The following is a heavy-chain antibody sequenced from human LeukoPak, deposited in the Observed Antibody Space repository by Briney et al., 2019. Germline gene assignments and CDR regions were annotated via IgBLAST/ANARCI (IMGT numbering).Heavy chain of an antibody. D-gene: IGHD1-26*01. CDR1: GGTFSSYA. J-gene: IGHJ3*02. CDR3: ARAGYSGGYSVGDAFDI. V-gene: IGHV1-69*13. CDR2: IIPIFGTA. Sequence: ASVKVSCKASGGTFSSYAISWVRQAPGQGLEWMGGIIPIFGTANYAQKFQGRVTITADESTSTAYMELSSLRSEDTAVYYCARAGYSGGYSVGDAFDIWGQGTMVTVSS.